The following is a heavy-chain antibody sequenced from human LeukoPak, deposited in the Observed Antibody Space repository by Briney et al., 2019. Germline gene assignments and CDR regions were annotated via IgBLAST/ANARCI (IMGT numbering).Heavy chain of an antibody. CDR1: GFTFSSYS. CDR3: ARDGEGADDNGMDV. Sequence: NPGGSLRLSCAASGFTFSSYSMNWVRQAPGKGLEWVSSISSSSSYIYYADSVKGRFTISRDNAKNSLYLQMNSLRAEDTAVYYCARDGEGADDNGMDVWGQGTTVTVSS. J-gene: IGHJ6*02. CDR2: ISSSSSYI. D-gene: IGHD3-9*01. V-gene: IGHV3-21*01.